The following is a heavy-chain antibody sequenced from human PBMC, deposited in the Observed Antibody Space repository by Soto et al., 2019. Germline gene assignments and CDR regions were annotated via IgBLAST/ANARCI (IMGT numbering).Heavy chain of an antibody. Sequence: QVQLQESGPGLVKPSGTLSLTCAVSGGSISSSNWWSWVRQPPGKGLEWIGEIYHSGSTNYNPSLKSRVTISVDKSKNQFSLKLSSVTAADTAVYYCARERIVLVPAAIPYGMDVWGQGTTVTVSS. CDR3: ARERIVLVPAAIPYGMDV. CDR2: IYHSGST. V-gene: IGHV4-4*02. CDR1: GGSISSSNW. J-gene: IGHJ6*02. D-gene: IGHD2-2*01.